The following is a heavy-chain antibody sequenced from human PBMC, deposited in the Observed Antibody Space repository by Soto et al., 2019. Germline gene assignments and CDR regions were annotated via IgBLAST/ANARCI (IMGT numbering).Heavy chain of an antibody. Sequence: PGGSLRLSCAASGFTFSSYAMSWVRQAPGKGLEWVSAISGSGGSTYYADSVKGRFTISRDNSKNTLYLQMNSLRAEDTAVYYCAKDPWARLGYCSGGSCYYFDYWGQGTLVTVSS. J-gene: IGHJ4*02. CDR3: AKDPWARLGYCSGGSCYYFDY. CDR2: ISGSGGST. CDR1: GFTFSSYA. D-gene: IGHD2-15*01. V-gene: IGHV3-23*01.